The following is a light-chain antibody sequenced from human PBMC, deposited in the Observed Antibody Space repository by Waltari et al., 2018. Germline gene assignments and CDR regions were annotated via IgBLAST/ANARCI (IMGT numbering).Light chain of an antibody. CDR1: SDDVGNYTS. Sequence: QSALTQPASVSGSPGQSITIPCTGTSDDVGNYTSLSWYQHPPGHAHRLMIYDVSAWPSGVSHRFSGSKSGNTASLTISGLQAEDEADYYCSSYTSTNTFHVVFGGGTKLTVL. V-gene: IGLV2-14*03. J-gene: IGLJ2*01. CDR2: DVS. CDR3: SSYTSTNTFHVV.